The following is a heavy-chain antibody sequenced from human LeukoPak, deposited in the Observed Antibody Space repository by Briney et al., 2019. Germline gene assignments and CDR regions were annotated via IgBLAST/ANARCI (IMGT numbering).Heavy chain of an antibody. CDR3: ARGQYDFWSGYDVNWFDP. CDR1: GGSMRTGLYY. J-gene: IGHJ5*02. Sequence: SETLSLTCAVSGGSMRTGLYYWHWIRQPAGKGLEWIGRIYPSGNTNYNPSLESRFTISVDTAKNQFSLKLISVTAADTALYYCARGQYDFWSGYDVNWFDPWGQGTLVTVSS. D-gene: IGHD3-3*01. CDR2: IYPSGNT. V-gene: IGHV4-61*02.